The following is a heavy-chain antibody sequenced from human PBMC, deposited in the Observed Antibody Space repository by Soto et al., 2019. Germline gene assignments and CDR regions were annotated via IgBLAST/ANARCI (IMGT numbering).Heavy chain of an antibody. V-gene: IGHV3-73*01. D-gene: IGHD3-10*01. J-gene: IGHJ4*02. CDR1: GVTFSGSA. CDR3: TTRGDGFNAGFDY. CDR2: IRSKANSYAT. Sequence: EVQVVVSGGGLVQPGGSLKLSCAASGVTFSGSAMHWVRQASGKGLEWVGRIRSKANSYATAYGASVKGRFTMSRADSKIKAYLQTNSRKTADTAVYYCTTRGDGFNAGFDYWGQGTLVTVSS.